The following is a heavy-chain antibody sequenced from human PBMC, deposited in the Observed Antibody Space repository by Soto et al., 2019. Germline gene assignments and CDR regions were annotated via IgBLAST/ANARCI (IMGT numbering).Heavy chain of an antibody. Sequence: GGSLRLSCAASGFTVSSYLMSWVRQAPGKGLEWVANIKQDGSEKYYVDSVKGRFTISRDNAKNSLYLQMNSLRAEDTAVYYCARSEYSSSMIYYFDYWGQGTLVTVSS. D-gene: IGHD6-6*01. CDR2: IKQDGSEK. CDR1: GFTVSSYL. J-gene: IGHJ4*02. CDR3: ARSEYSSSMIYYFDY. V-gene: IGHV3-7*01.